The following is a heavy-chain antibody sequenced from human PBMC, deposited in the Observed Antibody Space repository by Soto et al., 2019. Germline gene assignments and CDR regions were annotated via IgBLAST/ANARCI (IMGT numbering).Heavy chain of an antibody. CDR2: VYYSEST. CDR3: ARGGQGTRITIFGVVNSFDY. D-gene: IGHD3-3*01. J-gene: IGHJ4*02. CDR1: GVSITSYY. V-gene: IGHV4-59*01. Sequence: SETLSLTCTVSGVSITSYYWSWIRQPPGKGLEWIGYVYYSESTNYNPSLKSRVTILVDTSNNQFSLKLTSVTAADTAVYYCARGGQGTRITIFGVVNSFDYWGLGTLVTVSS.